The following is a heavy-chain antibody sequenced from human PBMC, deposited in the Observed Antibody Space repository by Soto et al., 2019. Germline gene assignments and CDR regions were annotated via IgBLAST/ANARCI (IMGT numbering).Heavy chain of an antibody. Sequence: GGSLRLSCAASGFTFSSYAMSWVRQAPGKGLEWVSAISGSGGSTYYADSVKGRFTISRDNSKNTLYRQMNSLRAEDPAVYYCAKVFSHYYDSSGYYYLDFWGQGTLVTVSS. J-gene: IGHJ4*02. CDR3: AKVFSHYYDSSGYYYLDF. D-gene: IGHD3-22*01. V-gene: IGHV3-23*01. CDR2: ISGSGGST. CDR1: GFTFSSYA.